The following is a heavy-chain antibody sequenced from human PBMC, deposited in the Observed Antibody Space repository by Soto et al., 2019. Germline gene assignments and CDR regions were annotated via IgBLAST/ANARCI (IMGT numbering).Heavy chain of an antibody. D-gene: IGHD4-4*01. Sequence: EGSLRVSCHPCRFSFSSYNMNWVSEASQKRIERVSLMAARSNYIYYADSVKGRFTISRDTARNSLHLQMDSLRVEDTAVYYCVRTTEMAGATTDFEYWGQG. J-gene: IGHJ4*02. CDR2: MAARSNYI. CDR1: RFSFSSYN. CDR3: VRTTEMAGATTDFEY. V-gene: IGHV3-21*06.